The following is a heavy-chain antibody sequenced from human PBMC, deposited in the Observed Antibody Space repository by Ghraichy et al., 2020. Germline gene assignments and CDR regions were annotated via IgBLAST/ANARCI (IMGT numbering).Heavy chain of an antibody. J-gene: IGHJ4*02. CDR1: GDSISNHY. V-gene: IGHV4-4*07. Sequence: SQTLSLTCSVSGDSISNHYWNWIRQPAGKGLEWIARIYISGSTNYNPSLRSRITMSVDRSKNQFSLKLTSVTAADTAVYYWVRDRDVTTAFDYWGQGTQVTVSS. CDR2: IYISGST. CDR3: VRDRDVTTAFDY. D-gene: IGHD4-17*01.